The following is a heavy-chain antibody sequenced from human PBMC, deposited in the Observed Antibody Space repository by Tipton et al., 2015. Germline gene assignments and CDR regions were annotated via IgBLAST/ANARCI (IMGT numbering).Heavy chain of an antibody. Sequence: TLSLTCAVSAYSISSDYYWGWIRQPPGKGLEWIGSISHSGNTYYNPSLKSRVTMTTDTSTNTAYMELRSLRSDDTAVYYCARVEMFRTIAVGGPVHEDHWGRGTLVSVSS. D-gene: IGHD6-19*01. CDR2: ISHSGNT. J-gene: IGHJ4*02. CDR1: AYSISSDYY. CDR3: ARVEMFRTIAVGGPVHEDH. V-gene: IGHV4-38-2*01.